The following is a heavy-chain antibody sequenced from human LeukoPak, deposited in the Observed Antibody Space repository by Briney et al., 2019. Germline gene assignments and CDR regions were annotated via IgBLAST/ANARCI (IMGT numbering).Heavy chain of an antibody. Sequence: GGSLRLSCAASGFTFSSYSMNWVRQAPGKGLEWVSHISSSSSTIYYADSMKGRITISRDNAKNSLYLQMNSLRAEDTAVYYCARAGFTFSDYFGSFFDYWGQGTLATVSS. J-gene: IGHJ4*02. V-gene: IGHV3-48*01. D-gene: IGHD3-10*01. CDR3: ARAGFTFSDYFGSFFDY. CDR2: ISSSSSTI. CDR1: GFTFSSYS.